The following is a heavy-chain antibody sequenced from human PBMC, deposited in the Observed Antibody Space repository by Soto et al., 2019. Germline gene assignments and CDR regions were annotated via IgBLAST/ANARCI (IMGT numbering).Heavy chain of an antibody. D-gene: IGHD7-27*01. J-gene: IGHJ4*02. CDR3: ALLRLGPDYFDF. Sequence: QLQLQESGPGHVKPSETLALTGSVSGASITTSSYYWAWIRQPPGKGLEWVGSIYHSGRTYYNPSLQSRVTLSVDMSDNQFSLRMTSVSAADPAVYYCALLRLGPDYFDFWSPGTLVTVSS. V-gene: IGHV4-39*01. CDR1: GASITTSSYY. CDR2: IYHSGRT.